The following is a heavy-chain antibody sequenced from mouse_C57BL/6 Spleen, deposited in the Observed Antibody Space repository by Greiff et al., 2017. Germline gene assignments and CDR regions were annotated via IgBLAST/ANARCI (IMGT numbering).Heavy chain of an antibody. V-gene: IGHV1-52*01. CDR3: ARGGLSWYFDV. Sequence: VQLQQPGAALVRPGSSVKLSCKASGYTFTSYWMHWVKQRPIQGLEWIGNIDPSDSATHYTQKFKDKATLTVDKSSSTAYMQLSSLTSEDSAVYYCARGGLSWYFDVWGTGTTVTVSS. J-gene: IGHJ1*03. CDR2: IDPSDSAT. CDR1: GYTFTSYW. D-gene: IGHD6-1*01.